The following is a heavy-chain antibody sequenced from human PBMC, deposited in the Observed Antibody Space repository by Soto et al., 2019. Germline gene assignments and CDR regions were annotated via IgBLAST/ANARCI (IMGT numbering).Heavy chain of an antibody. CDR2: IYYSGST. J-gene: IGHJ4*02. V-gene: IGHV4-61*01. D-gene: IGHD7-27*01. CDR1: GGSVSSGSYY. CDR3: ARGRSGDRYFDY. Sequence: LSLTCTVSGGSVSSGSYYWSWIRQPPGKGLEWIGYIYYSGSTNYNPSLKSRATISVDTSKNQFSLKLSSVTAADTAVYYCARGRSGDRYFDYWGQGTLVTVSS.